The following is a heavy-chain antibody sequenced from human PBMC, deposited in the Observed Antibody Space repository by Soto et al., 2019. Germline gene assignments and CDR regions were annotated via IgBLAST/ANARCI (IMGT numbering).Heavy chain of an antibody. Sequence: SETLSLTCTVSGGSISSYYWSWIRQPPGKGLEWIGYIYYSGSTNYNPSLKSRVTVSVDTSKNQFSLKLSSVTAADTAVYYCARGGGNYDILTGYYYYGMDVWGQGTTVTVSS. J-gene: IGHJ6*02. CDR3: ARGGGNYDILTGYYYYGMDV. V-gene: IGHV4-59*01. D-gene: IGHD3-9*01. CDR1: GGSISSYY. CDR2: IYYSGST.